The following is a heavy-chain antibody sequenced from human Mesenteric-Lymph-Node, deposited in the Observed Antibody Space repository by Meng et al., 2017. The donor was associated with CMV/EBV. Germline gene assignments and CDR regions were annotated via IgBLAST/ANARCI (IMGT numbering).Heavy chain of an antibody. CDR3: AKDIGITIFGRLDP. D-gene: IGHD3-3*01. J-gene: IGHJ5*02. Sequence: SLKISCAASGFSFDDYAMHWVRQAPGKGLEWVSGISWNSGTIGYADSVKGRFTISRDNAKNSLYLQMNSLRAEDTALYYCAKDIGITIFGRLDPWGQGTLVTVSS. CDR2: ISWNSGTI. V-gene: IGHV3-9*01. CDR1: GFSFDDYA.